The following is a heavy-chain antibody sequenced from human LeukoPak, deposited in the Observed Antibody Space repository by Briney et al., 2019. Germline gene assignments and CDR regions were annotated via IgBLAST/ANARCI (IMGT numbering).Heavy chain of an antibody. D-gene: IGHD6-19*01. V-gene: IGHV4-4*07. CDR3: ARGSSGWLLRPFDY. CDR1: GGSISSYY. J-gene: IGHJ4*02. CDR2: IYTSGST. Sequence: SETLSLTCTVSGGSISSYYWSWIRQPAGKGLEWIGRIYTSGSTNYNPSLKSRVTMSVDTSKNQFSLKLSSVTAADTAVYYCARGSSGWLLRPFDYWGQGILVTVSS.